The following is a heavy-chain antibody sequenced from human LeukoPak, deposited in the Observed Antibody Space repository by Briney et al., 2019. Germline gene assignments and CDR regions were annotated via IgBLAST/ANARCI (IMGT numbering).Heavy chain of an antibody. Sequence: SETLSLTCSVSGDSITGYYWGWIRQPPGKGLEWIGYIYYSGSTNYNPSLKSRVTVSVDTSRNQFSLKLNSVTAADTAVYYCATYTVTTESVEYWGQGTLVTVSS. J-gene: IGHJ4*02. V-gene: IGHV4-59*01. CDR3: ATYTVTTESVEY. D-gene: IGHD4-17*01. CDR2: IYYSGST. CDR1: GDSITGYY.